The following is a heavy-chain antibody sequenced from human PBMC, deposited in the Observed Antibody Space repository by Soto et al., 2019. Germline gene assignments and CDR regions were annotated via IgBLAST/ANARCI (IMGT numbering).Heavy chain of an antibody. D-gene: IGHD1-26*01. CDR3: ARPGELHQLGFDY. J-gene: IGHJ4*02. CDR1: GYSFTSYW. CDR2: IYPGDSDT. Sequence: PGESLKISCKGSGYSFTSYWIGWVRQMPGKGLEWMGIIYPGDSDTRYSPSFQGQVTISADKSISTAYLQWSGLKASDTAMYYCARPGELHQLGFDYWGQGTLVTVSS. V-gene: IGHV5-51*01.